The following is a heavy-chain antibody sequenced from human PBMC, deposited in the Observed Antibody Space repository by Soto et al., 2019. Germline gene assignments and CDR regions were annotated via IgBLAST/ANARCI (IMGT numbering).Heavy chain of an antibody. D-gene: IGHD3-10*01. CDR2: ISGTSNSI. CDR3: ARGFDLQYGMDV. CDR1: GFTLSIYS. J-gene: IGHJ6*02. Sequence: EVPLVESGGGLVQRGGSVRLSCAASGFTLSIYSMNWVRQAPRKGLEWVSYISGTSNSIYYADSVKGRFTISRDNAKNSVLLQMNSLRDEDTAVYYCARGFDLQYGMDVWGQGTTVTVSS. V-gene: IGHV3-48*02.